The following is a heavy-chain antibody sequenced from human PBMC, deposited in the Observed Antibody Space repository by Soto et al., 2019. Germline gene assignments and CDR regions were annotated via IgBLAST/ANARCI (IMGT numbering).Heavy chain of an antibody. J-gene: IGHJ6*02. D-gene: IGHD6-6*01. V-gene: IGHV4-34*01. Sequence: QVQLQQWGAEVLKPSETLSLTCVVNGGSFSGYYWSWIRQSPGKGLEWIGEINESGITDSNPTLVSRVTISVDMSKNPFSLNLKSVTAADSAVYHCARGRSSVPDRRGIGYYGLDVWGQGPTVTVSS. CDR1: GGSFSGYY. CDR2: INESGIT. CDR3: ARGRSSVPDRRGIGYYGLDV.